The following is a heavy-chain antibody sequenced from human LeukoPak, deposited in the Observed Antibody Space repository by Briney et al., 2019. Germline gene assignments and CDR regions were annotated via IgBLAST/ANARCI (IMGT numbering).Heavy chain of an antibody. CDR2: ISAYNGNT. CDR3: ARGGYDYYYYYYMDG. D-gene: IGHD6-25*01. CDR1: RYTFTSYG. V-gene: IGHV1-18*01. Sequence: ASVKVSCKASRYTFTSYGISWVRQAPGQGLEWMGWISAYNGNTNYPQKLQGRVTMTTDTSTSTAYMELRSLRSDDTAVYYCARGGYDYYYYYYMDGWGKGTTVTVSS. J-gene: IGHJ6*03.